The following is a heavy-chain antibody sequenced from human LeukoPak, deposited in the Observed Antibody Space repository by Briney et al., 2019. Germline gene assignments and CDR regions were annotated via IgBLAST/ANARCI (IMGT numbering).Heavy chain of an antibody. D-gene: IGHD4-17*01. CDR2: ISGSGGST. CDR1: GFTFSSFSNFA. J-gene: IGHJ4*02. Sequence: PGGSLSLSCAASGFTFSSFSNFAMSWVRQAPGEGLECVSVISGSGGSTYYADSVKGRFTISRDNSKKTLDLQMNSLRAEDTAVYFCAKGHSDFGTGFDCWGQGTLVTVSS. CDR3: AKGHSDFGTGFDC. V-gene: IGHV3-23*01.